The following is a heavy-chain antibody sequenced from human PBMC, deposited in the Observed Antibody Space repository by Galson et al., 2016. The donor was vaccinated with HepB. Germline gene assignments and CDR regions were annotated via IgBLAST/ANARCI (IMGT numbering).Heavy chain of an antibody. Sequence: SLRLSCAASGFTFSSYWMHWVRQAPGKGLVWVSRTNSDGSSTTYADSVQGRFTISRDNAKNTLYLQMNSLRAEDTAVYYCARAPTRYYGGNSGHLFDSWGQGTLVTVSS. CDR1: GFTFSSYW. V-gene: IGHV3-74*01. D-gene: IGHD4-23*01. CDR3: ARAPTRYYGGNSGHLFDS. CDR2: TNSDGSST. J-gene: IGHJ4*02.